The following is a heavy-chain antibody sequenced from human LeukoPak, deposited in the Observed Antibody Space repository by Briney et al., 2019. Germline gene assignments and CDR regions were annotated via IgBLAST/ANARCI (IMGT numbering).Heavy chain of an antibody. J-gene: IGHJ4*02. CDR3: ASRGPYYDSSGYLDY. Sequence: ASVKVSCKVSGGTFSSYAISWVRQAPGQGHEWMGGIIPIFGTANYAQKFQGRVTITTDESTSTAYMELSSLRSEDTAVYYCASRGPYYDSSGYLDYWGQGTLVTVSS. D-gene: IGHD3-22*01. V-gene: IGHV1-69*05. CDR1: GGTFSSYA. CDR2: IIPIFGTA.